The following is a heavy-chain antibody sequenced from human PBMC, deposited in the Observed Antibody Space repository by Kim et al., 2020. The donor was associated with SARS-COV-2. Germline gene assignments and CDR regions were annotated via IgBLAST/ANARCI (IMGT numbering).Heavy chain of an antibody. D-gene: IGHD6-13*01. CDR1: GFTFSTYA. CDR3: AKYLSSSDWYDPGTWNFDL. Sequence: GGSLRLSCAASGFTFSTYAVSWVRQAPGKGLEWVSVISSIGASTYYGDSVKGRFTISRDNSKNTLYLQMNGLRVEDTAVYYCAKYLSSSDWYDPGTWNFDLWGRGTVVIVSS. CDR2: ISSIGAST. V-gene: IGHV3-23*01. J-gene: IGHJ2*01.